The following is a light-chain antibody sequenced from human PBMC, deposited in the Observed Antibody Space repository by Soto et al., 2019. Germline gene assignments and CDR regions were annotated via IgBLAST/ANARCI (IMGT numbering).Light chain of an antibody. Sequence: EIQMTQSPSSLFASVGGRVNITCRASQSISSYLSWYQQKPGKAPKLLSYVASSLQSGVPSRFSGGGSGTDFTLTISSLQPEDFATYYCQQSYSTPVFGQGTRLEIK. V-gene: IGKV1-39*01. CDR3: QQSYSTPV. CDR1: QSISSY. J-gene: IGKJ5*01. CDR2: VAS.